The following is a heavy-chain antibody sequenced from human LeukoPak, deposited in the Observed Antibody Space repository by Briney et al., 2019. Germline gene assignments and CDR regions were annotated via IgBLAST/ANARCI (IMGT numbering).Heavy chain of an antibody. D-gene: IGHD1-1*01. V-gene: IGHV3-48*04. J-gene: IGHJ4*02. CDR2: IGISSGNT. CDR3: ARDHNYAFDN. CDR1: GFPFSDYS. Sequence: GGSLRLSCTASGFPFSDYSMNWVRQAPGKGLEWISYIGISSGNTKYADSVKGRFTISADNARNSLYLQMNSLRVEDTAVYYCARDHNYAFDNWGQGTLVTVSS.